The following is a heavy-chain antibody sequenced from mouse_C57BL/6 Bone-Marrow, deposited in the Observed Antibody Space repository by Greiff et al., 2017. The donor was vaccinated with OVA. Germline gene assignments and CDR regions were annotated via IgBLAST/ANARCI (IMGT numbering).Heavy chain of an antibody. J-gene: IGHJ2*01. CDR3: ARSERLREYFDY. CDR1: GYTFTDYY. D-gene: IGHD2-2*01. CDR2: IYPGSGNI. Sequence: QVQLQQSGAELVRPGASVKLSCKASGYTFTDYYISWVKQRPGQGLEWIARIYPGSGNIYYNEKFKGKATLTAEKSSSTAYMQRSSLTSDDSAVYFGARSERLREYFDYGGQGNTPTVSS. V-gene: IGHV1-76*01.